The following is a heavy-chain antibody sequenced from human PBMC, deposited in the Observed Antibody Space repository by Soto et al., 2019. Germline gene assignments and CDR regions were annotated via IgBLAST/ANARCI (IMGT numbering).Heavy chain of an antibody. CDR2: IYYSGST. Sequence: SETLSLTCTVSGGSISSSSYYWGWIRQPPGKGLEWIGSIYYSGSTYYNPSLKSRVTISVDTSKNQFSLKLSSVTAADTAVYYCARQNIVATIPSVLIDPWGQGTLVTVSS. J-gene: IGHJ5*02. CDR1: GGSISSSSYY. V-gene: IGHV4-39*01. CDR3: ARQNIVATIPSVLIDP. D-gene: IGHD5-12*01.